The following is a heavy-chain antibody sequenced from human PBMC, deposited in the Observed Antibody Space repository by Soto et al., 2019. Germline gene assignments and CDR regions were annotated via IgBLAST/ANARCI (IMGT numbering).Heavy chain of an antibody. Sequence: GGSLRLSCAASGFTFSSYAMSWVRQAPGKGLEWVSAISGSGGSTYYADSVKGRFTISRDNSKNTLYLQMNSLRAEDTAIYYCAKGDYDFWSGYPYWGQGTLVTVSS. CDR2: ISGSGGST. CDR3: AKGDYDFWSGYPY. V-gene: IGHV3-23*01. CDR1: GFTFSSYA. D-gene: IGHD3-3*01. J-gene: IGHJ4*02.